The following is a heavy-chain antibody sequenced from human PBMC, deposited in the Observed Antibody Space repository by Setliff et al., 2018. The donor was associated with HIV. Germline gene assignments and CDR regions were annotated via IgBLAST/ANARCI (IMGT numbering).Heavy chain of an antibody. CDR1: GGSISSYY. D-gene: IGHD1-1*01. CDR2: ISYSGST. V-gene: IGHV4-59*01. CDR3: ASDSNAPYFQH. J-gene: IGHJ1*01. Sequence: SETLSLTCTVSGGSISSYYWSWIRQPPGKGLEWIGYISYSGSTNYNPSLKSRVTLSVKTSKNQFSLKLNSVTAADTAVYYCASDSNAPYFQHWGQGTLVTVSS.